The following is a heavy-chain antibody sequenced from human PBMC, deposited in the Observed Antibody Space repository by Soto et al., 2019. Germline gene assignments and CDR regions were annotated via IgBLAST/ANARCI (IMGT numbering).Heavy chain of an antibody. CDR1: GYTFSNYD. Sequence: ASVKVSCKASGYTFSNYDINWVRQATGQGLEWMGWMNTNSGIPGYAQKFQGRVSMTRNTSTSTAYMELSGLRSEDTAVYYCARGPYGDYVRYFDLWGRGTLVTVSS. CDR2: MNTNSGIP. J-gene: IGHJ2*01. CDR3: ARGPYGDYVRYFDL. V-gene: IGHV1-8*01. D-gene: IGHD4-17*01.